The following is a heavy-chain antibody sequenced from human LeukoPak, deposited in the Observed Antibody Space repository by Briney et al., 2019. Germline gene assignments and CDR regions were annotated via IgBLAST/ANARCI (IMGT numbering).Heavy chain of an antibody. CDR3: ARGYCTNGVCYNFDY. D-gene: IGHD2-8*01. V-gene: IGHV3-33*01. CDR1: GFTFSSYG. Sequence: PGGSLRLSCAASGFTFSSYGMHWVRQAPSKGLEWVAVIWYDGSNKYYADSVKGRFTISRDNSKNTLYLQMNSLRAEDTAVYYCARGYCTNGVCYNFDYWGQGTLVTVSS. CDR2: IWYDGSNK. J-gene: IGHJ4*02.